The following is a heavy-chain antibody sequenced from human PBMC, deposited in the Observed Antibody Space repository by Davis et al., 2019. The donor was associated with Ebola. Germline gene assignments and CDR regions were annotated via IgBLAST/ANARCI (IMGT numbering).Heavy chain of an antibody. CDR2: IWYDGSNK. Sequence: PGGSLRLSCAASGFTFSSYGMHWVRQAPGKGLEWVAVIWYDGSNKYYADSVKGRFTISRDNSKNTLYLQMNSLRAEDTAVYYCARDRSSRITMVRGVLDYWGQGTLVTVSS. D-gene: IGHD3-10*01. CDR3: ARDRSSRITMVRGVLDY. J-gene: IGHJ4*02. CDR1: GFTFSSYG. V-gene: IGHV3-33*01.